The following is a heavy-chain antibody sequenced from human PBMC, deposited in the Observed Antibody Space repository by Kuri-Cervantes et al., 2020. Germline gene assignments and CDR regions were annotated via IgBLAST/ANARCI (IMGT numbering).Heavy chain of an antibody. CDR1: GYTFTSYY. Sequence: ASVKVSCKASGYTFTSYYMHWVRQAPGQGLEWMGIINPSGGSTSYAQKFQGRVTMTRDTSTSTVYMELSSLRSEDTAVYYCARDAFVVVPAAMGSYFDYWGQGTLVTVSS. CDR3: ARDAFVVVPAAMGSYFDY. CDR2: INPSGGST. V-gene: IGHV1-46*01. J-gene: IGHJ4*02. D-gene: IGHD2-2*01.